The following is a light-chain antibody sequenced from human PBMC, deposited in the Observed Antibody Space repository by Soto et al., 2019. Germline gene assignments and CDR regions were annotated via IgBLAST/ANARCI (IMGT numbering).Light chain of an antibody. Sequence: PMRQSPSTVSASLAYRFTITCLASQSNSSWLAWYQQKPGKAPNLLIYDASSLKHGVPSRFSGSGSGTEFTLTISSLQPDDFATDYCQQYNSYSPWTFGQGTKVDIK. CDR3: QQYNSYSPWT. J-gene: IGKJ1*01. V-gene: IGKV1-5*01. CDR2: DAS. CDR1: QSNSSW.